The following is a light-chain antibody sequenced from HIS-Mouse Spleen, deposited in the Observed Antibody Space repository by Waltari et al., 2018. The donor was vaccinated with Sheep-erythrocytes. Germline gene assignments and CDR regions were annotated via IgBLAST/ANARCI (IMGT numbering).Light chain of an antibody. Sequence: QSALTQPRSVSGSPGQSVTISCTGTSSDVGRYNYFSWYQQHPGKAPKLMIYDVSKRPSGVPDRFSGSKSGNTASLTISGLQAEDEADYYCCSYAGSYTWVFGGGTKLTVL. J-gene: IGLJ3*02. CDR1: SSDVGRYNY. CDR2: DVS. V-gene: IGLV2-11*01. CDR3: CSYAGSYTWV.